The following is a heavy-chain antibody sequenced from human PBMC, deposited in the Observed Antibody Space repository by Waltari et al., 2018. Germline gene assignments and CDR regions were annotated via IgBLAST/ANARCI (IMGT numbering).Heavy chain of an antibody. J-gene: IGHJ5*02. Sequence: QVQLQQWGAGLLTPSATLSLTCAAYGGSFSGYYLTWIPPPPGKGLEWIGEINHSGSTNYNPSLKRRVTISVDTSKNQFSLKLSSVTAADTAVYYCARSTIFRPRYRFDPWGQGTLVTVSS. CDR1: GGSFSGYY. V-gene: IGHV4-34*01. CDR2: INHSGST. CDR3: ARSTIFRPRYRFDP. D-gene: IGHD3-3*01.